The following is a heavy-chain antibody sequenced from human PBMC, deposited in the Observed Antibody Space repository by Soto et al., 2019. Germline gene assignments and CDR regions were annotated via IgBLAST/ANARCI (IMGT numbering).Heavy chain of an antibody. V-gene: IGHV1-18*01. CDR3: ARISQSDFWSGYYYFFDY. Sequence: GAEVEKPGASVKVSCKASGYTFTDYGISWVRQAPGQGLQWMGWITAFNGNTKYAQQFQGRVTMTTDTSTSTAYMELRSLESDDTAVYYCARISQSDFWSGYYYFFDYWGQGTLVTVSS. J-gene: IGHJ4*02. D-gene: IGHD3-3*01. CDR2: ITAFNGNT. CDR1: GYTFTDYG.